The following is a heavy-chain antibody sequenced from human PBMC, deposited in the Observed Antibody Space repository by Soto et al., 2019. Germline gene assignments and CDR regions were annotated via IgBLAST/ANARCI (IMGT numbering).Heavy chain of an antibody. CDR3: ASQYYDILTGYQKTPNMDV. CDR2: INPSGGST. V-gene: IGHV1-46*01. Sequence: ASVKVSCKASGYTFTSYYMHWVRQAPGQGLEWMGIINPSGGSTSYAQKFQGRVTMTRDTSTSTVYMELSSLRSEDTAVYYCASQYYDILTGYQKTPNMDVWGQGTTVTVSS. J-gene: IGHJ6*02. CDR1: GYTFTSYY. D-gene: IGHD3-9*01.